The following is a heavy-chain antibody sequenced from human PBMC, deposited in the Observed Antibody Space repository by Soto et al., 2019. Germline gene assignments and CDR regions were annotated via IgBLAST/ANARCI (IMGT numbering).Heavy chain of an antibody. V-gene: IGHV1-2*02. D-gene: IGHD3-3*01. CDR2: INPNSGGT. J-gene: IGHJ4*02. Sequence: ASVKVSCKASGYTFTGYYMHWVRQAPGQGLEWMGWINPNSGGTNYAQKFQGRVTMTRDTSISTAYMELSRLRSDDTAVYYCARLGYDFWSGYYVDRQYYFDYWGQGTPVTV. CDR3: ARLGYDFWSGYYVDRQYYFDY. CDR1: GYTFTGYY.